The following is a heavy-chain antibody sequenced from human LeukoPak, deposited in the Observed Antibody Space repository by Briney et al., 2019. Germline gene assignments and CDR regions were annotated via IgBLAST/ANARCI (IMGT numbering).Heavy chain of an antibody. CDR1: GFTFSDYR. D-gene: IGHD5/OR15-5a*01. J-gene: IGHJ6*02. CDR3: ARSRSVSNYKGMDV. Sequence: GGSLRLSCPASGFTFSDYRMSWVRQAPGKGLEWVSSISSSSDYIYYADSVKGRLTISGDNARNSLYLQMNSLRAEDTAVYYCARSRSVSNYKGMDVWGQGTTVTVS. CDR2: ISSSSDYI. V-gene: IGHV3-21*01.